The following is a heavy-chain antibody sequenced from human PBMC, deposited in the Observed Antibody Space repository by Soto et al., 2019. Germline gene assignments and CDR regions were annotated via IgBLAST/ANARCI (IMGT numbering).Heavy chain of an antibody. CDR1: GFTFDDYA. J-gene: IGHJ6*03. V-gene: IGHV3-9*01. CDR3: AKGAVIIGYYYMVV. D-gene: IGHD3-3*01. CDR2: ISWNSGSI. Sequence: EVQLVESGGGLVQPGRSLRLSCAASGFTFDDYAMHWVRQAPGKGLVWVSGISWNSGSIGYADSVKGRFTISRDNAKNSLYLQMNSLRAEDTALYYCAKGAVIIGYYYMVVWGKGTTVTVSS.